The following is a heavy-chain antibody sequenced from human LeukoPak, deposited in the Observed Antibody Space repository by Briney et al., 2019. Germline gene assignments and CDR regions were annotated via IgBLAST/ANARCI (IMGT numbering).Heavy chain of an antibody. CDR2: IYYSGST. CDR1: GGSISSGGYY. Sequence: PSETLSLTCTVSGGSISSGGYYWSWLRQHPGKGLEWIGYIYYSGSTYYNPSLKSRVTISVDTSKNQFSLKLSSVTAADTAVYYCASRAAADTRDFDPWGQGTLVTVSS. D-gene: IGHD6-13*01. V-gene: IGHV4-31*03. J-gene: IGHJ5*02. CDR3: ASRAAADTRDFDP.